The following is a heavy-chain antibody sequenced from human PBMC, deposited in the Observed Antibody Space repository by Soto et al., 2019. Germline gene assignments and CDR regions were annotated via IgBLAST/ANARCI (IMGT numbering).Heavy chain of an antibody. CDR1: GFSFTSAW. CDR2: IKSETDGGTT. J-gene: IGHJ4*02. D-gene: IGHD3-3*01. CDR3: IGQATISGAPFIY. Sequence: EVQVVESGGGFVEPGGSLRLSCAASGFSFTSAWLTWVRQAPGKGLEWVGRIKSETDGGTTAFAAPVKDRFIMSRDAAENTVSLQMNSLKSEDTAMYSCIGQATISGAPFIYWGQGILVTVSS. V-gene: IGHV3-15*07.